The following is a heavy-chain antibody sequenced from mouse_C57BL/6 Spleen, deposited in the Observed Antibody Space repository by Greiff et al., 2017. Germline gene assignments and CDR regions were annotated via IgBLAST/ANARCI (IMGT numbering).Heavy chain of an antibody. Sequence: VQLQQSGPELVKPGASVKISCKASGYAFSSSWMNWVKQRPGKGLEWIGRIYPGDGDTNYNGKFKGKATLTADKSSSTAYMQLSSLTSEDSAVYFCAREEGASTGFAYWGQGTLVTVSA. V-gene: IGHV1-82*01. CDR1: GYAFSSSW. J-gene: IGHJ3*01. D-gene: IGHD6-1*01. CDR3: AREEGASTGFAY. CDR2: IYPGDGDT.